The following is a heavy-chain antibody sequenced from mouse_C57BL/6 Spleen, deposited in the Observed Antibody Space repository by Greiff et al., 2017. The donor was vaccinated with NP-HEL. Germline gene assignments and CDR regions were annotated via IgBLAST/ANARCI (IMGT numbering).Heavy chain of an antibody. V-gene: IGHV2-2*01. CDR3: ATAYYSNTLAMDY. CDR2: IWSGGST. D-gene: IGHD2-5*01. J-gene: IGHJ4*01. Sequence: QVQLKESGPGLVQPSQSLSITCTVSGFSLTSYGVHWVRQSPGKGLEWLGVIWSGGSTDYNAAFISRLSISQDNSKSQVFFKMNSLQADDTAIYYWATAYYSNTLAMDYWGQGTSVTVSS. CDR1: GFSLTSYG.